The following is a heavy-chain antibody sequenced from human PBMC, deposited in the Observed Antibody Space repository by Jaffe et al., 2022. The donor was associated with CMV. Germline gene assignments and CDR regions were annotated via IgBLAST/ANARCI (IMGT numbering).Heavy chain of an antibody. CDR2: IWYDGSNK. J-gene: IGHJ4*02. Sequence: QVQLVESGGGVVQPGRSLRLSCAASGFTFSSYGMHWVRQAPGKGLEWVAVIWYDGSNKYYADSVKGRFTISRDNSKNTLYLQMNSLRAEDTAVYYCAREGPSSGSSLFDYWGQGTLVTVSS. D-gene: IGHD1-26*01. CDR3: AREGPSSGSSLFDY. V-gene: IGHV3-33*01. CDR1: GFTFSSYG.